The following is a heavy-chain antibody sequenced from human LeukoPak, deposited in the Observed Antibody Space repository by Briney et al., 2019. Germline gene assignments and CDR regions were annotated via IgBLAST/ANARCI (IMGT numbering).Heavy chain of an antibody. CDR1: GGSISNSY. J-gene: IGHJ4*02. CDR3: ARHEFASPFDS. CDR2: IYYTGDS. Sequence: SETLSLTCTVSGGSISNSYWSWIRQPPGKGLEWIGYIYYTGDSNYNPSLKSRVAISLDTSKNQLSLNLRSVTAADTAVYYCARHEFASPFDSWGQGTLVTVSS. V-gene: IGHV4-59*08. D-gene: IGHD2-21*01.